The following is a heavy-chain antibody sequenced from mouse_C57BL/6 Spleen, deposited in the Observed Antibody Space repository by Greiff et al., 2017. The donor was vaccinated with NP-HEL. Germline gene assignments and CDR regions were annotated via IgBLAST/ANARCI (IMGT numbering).Heavy chain of an antibody. V-gene: IGHV5-12*01. J-gene: IGHJ2*01. Sequence: EVKLEESGGGLVQPGGSLKLSCAASGFTFSDYYMYWVRQTPEKRLEWVAYISNGGGSTYYPDTVKGRFTISRDNAKNTLYLQMSRLKSEDTAMYYCARLYDYLEGRGQGTTLTVSS. D-gene: IGHD2-4*01. CDR1: GFTFSDYY. CDR3: ARLYDYLEG. CDR2: ISNGGGST.